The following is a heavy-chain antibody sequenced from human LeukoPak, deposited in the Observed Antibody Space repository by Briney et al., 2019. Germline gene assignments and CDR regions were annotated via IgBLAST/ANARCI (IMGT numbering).Heavy chain of an antibody. V-gene: IGHV3-30*04. CDR3: ARDRGSSWALDY. CDR2: ISFDGGNK. D-gene: IGHD6-13*01. J-gene: IGHJ4*02. Sequence: GGSLRLSCAVSGFTFSLYNMHWVRQAPGEGLEWVALISFDGGNKHYADSVKGRFTIFRDNSKNTLYLQMNSLRDEDTAVYYCARDRGSSWALDYWGQGTLVTVSS. CDR1: GFTFSLYN.